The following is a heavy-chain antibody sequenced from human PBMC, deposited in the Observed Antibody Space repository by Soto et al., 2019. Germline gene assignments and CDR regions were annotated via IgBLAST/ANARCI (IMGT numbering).Heavy chain of an antibody. D-gene: IGHD6-13*01. V-gene: IGHV3-23*01. J-gene: IGHJ4*02. CDR3: ARGFSAGKPSPPDF. CDR2: ISGSGGST. CDR1: GFTFSSFA. Sequence: GGSLRLSCAASGFTFSSFAMSWVRQAPGKGLDWVSAISGSGGSTYSADSVKGRFTISRDNSKNTLYLQMSSLRAEDTAVYYCARGFSAGKPSPPDFWGQGSLVTLST.